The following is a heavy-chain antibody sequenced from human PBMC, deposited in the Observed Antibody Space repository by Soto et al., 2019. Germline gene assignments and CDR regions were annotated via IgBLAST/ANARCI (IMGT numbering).Heavy chain of an antibody. V-gene: IGHV1-69*12. CDR3: ANNPENYYYGMDV. Sequence: QVQLVQSGAEVKKPGSSVKVSCKASGGTFSSYAISWVRQAPGQGLEWMGGIIPIFGTADYAQKFQGRVTITADESTSTAYVELSSLRAEDTAVYYCANNPENYYYGMDVWGQGTTVTVSS. J-gene: IGHJ6*02. D-gene: IGHD1-1*01. CDR2: IIPIFGTA. CDR1: GGTFSSYA.